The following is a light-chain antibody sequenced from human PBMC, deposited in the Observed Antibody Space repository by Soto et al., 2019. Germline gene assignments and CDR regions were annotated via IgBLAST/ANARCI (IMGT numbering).Light chain of an antibody. V-gene: IGKV1-5*03. CDR1: QTIRSW. CDR3: QHYNSYSEA. Sequence: DIQMTQSPSTLSGSVGDRVTITCRAMQTIRSWLAWYQQKPGIAPMLLIQKASTLKSGVPSRFSGSGAGTEFTLTISSLQPDDFATYYCQHYNSYSEAFGQGTKVDNK. J-gene: IGKJ1*01. CDR2: KAS.